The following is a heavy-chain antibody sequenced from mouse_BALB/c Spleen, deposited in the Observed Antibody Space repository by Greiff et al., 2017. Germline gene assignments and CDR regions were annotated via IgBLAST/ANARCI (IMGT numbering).Heavy chain of an antibody. V-gene: IGHV14-3*02. CDR2: IDPANGNT. Sequence: EVKLMESGAELVKPGASVKLSCTASGFNIKDTYMHWVKQRPEQGLEWIGRIDPANGNTKYDPKFQGKATITADTSSNTAYLQLSSLTSEDTAVYYCARVRYYYGSSYEDYAMDYWGQGTSVTVSS. J-gene: IGHJ4*01. D-gene: IGHD1-1*01. CDR1: GFNIKDTY. CDR3: ARVRYYYGSSYEDYAMDY.